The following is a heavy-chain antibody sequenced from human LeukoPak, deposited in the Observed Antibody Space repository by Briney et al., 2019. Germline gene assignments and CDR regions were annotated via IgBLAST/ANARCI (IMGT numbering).Heavy chain of an antibody. CDR3: ARGGDGYNLHFDY. J-gene: IGHJ4*02. CDR1: GFTFSSYS. Sequence: GSLRLSSAASGFTFSSYSMNWVRQAPGRGLEGVSSIISSSSYIYYADSVKGRFTISRDNAKNSLYLQMNSLRAEDTAVYYCARGGDGYNLHFDYWGQGTLVTVSS. D-gene: IGHD5-24*01. V-gene: IGHV3-21*01. CDR2: IISSSSYI.